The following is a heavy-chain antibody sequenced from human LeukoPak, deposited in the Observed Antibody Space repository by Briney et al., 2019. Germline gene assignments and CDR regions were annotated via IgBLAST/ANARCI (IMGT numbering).Heavy chain of an antibody. CDR2: ISSSSSYI. CDR3: ASDSLSYYYDSSGYYNPSLDY. CDR1: GFTFSSYS. D-gene: IGHD3-22*01. J-gene: IGHJ4*02. V-gene: IGHV3-21*03. Sequence: GGSLRLSCAASGFTFSSYSMNWGRQAQGKGREWGSSISSSSSYIYYADSVKGRFTISRDNANTSPYLQMNSLRAADTAVYYCASDSLSYYYDSSGYYNPSLDYWGQGTLVPVSS.